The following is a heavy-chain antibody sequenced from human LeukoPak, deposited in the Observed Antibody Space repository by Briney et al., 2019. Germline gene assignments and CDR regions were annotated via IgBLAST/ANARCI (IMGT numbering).Heavy chain of an antibody. V-gene: IGHV4-34*01. CDR3: ARPAAAGTGGDY. CDR2: INHSGST. Sequence: SETLSLTCAVYGGSFGGYYWSWIRQPPGKGLEWIGEINHSGSTNYNPSLKSRVTISVDTSKNQFSLKLSSVTAADTAVYYCARPAAAGTGGDYWGQGILVTVSS. CDR1: GGSFGGYY. D-gene: IGHD6-13*01. J-gene: IGHJ4*02.